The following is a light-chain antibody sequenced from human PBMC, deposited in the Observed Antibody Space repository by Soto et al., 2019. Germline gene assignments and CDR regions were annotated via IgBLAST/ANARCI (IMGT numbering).Light chain of an antibody. CDR2: GAS. V-gene: IGKV3-20*01. J-gene: IGKJ1*01. Sequence: EIVLTQSPCTLSLSPGERASLSCRASQSIANSLAWYQQKPGQAPRLLIFGASNRATGIPDRFSGSGSGTDFTLTISRLEPEDFAVYHCQQYGGSPRTFGQGTKV. CDR1: QSIANS. CDR3: QQYGGSPRT.